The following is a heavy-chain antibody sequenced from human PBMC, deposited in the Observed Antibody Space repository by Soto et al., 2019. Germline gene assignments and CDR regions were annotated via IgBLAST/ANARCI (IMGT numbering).Heavy chain of an antibody. D-gene: IGHD2-2*01. CDR2: INPSGGST. CDR3: ARGTRYCISTSCLPDAFDI. Sequence: GASVKVSCKASGYTFTSYYLYWVRQAPGQGLEWMGRINPSGGSTNYAQKFQGRVTMTRDTSTSIVYMELSSLRFEDTALYYCARGTRYCISTSCLPDAFDIWGQGTMVTVSS. V-gene: IGHV1-46*01. J-gene: IGHJ3*02. CDR1: GYTFTSYY.